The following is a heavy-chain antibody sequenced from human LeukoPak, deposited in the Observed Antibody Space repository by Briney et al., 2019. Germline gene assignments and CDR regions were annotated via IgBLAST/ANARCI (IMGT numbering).Heavy chain of an antibody. Sequence: ASVKVSCKASGYTFTSCDINWVRQATGHGLEWMGWMNPNSGNTGYAQKFQGRVTMTRNTSISTAYIELSSLRSEDTAVYYCARGQYSSGWDDNAFDIWGQGTMVTASS. J-gene: IGHJ3*02. CDR3: ARGQYSSGWDDNAFDI. CDR2: MNPNSGNT. D-gene: IGHD6-19*01. V-gene: IGHV1-8*01. CDR1: GYTFTSCD.